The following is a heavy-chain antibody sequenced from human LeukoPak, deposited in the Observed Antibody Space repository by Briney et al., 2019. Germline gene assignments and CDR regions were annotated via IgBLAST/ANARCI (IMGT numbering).Heavy chain of an antibody. D-gene: IGHD5-12*01. CDR3: ARGRIVATIRTRVFDY. CDR2: INHSGST. V-gene: IGHV4-34*01. CDR1: GFIFNTYS. Sequence: GSLRLSCAASGFIFNTYSMNWVRQAPGKGLEWIGEINHSGSTNYNPSLKSRVTISVDTSKNQFSLKLSSVTAADTAVYYCARGRIVATIRTRVFDYWGQGTLVTVSS. J-gene: IGHJ4*02.